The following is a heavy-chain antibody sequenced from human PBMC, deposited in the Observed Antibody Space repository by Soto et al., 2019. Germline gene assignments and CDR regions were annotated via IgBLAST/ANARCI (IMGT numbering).Heavy chain of an antibody. CDR3: AKVGSNWFEGAFDI. CDR2: ISSDGSNK. Sequence: QVQLVESGGGVVQPGRSLRLSCAASGFIFSRYDMHWLRQAPGKGLEWVTLISSDGSNKYYADSVKGRFTISRDNSKNTLYLQMSSLRAEDAAMYYCAKVGSNWFEGAFDIWGQGTMVTVSS. V-gene: IGHV3-30*18. CDR1: GFIFSRYD. J-gene: IGHJ3*02. D-gene: IGHD3-16*01.